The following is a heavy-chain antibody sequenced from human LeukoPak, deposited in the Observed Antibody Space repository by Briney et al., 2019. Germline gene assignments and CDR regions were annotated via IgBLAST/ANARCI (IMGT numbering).Heavy chain of an antibody. Sequence: GGSLRLSCAASGLTFSNAWMSWVRQAPGKGLEWVGRIKSKTDGGTTDYAVPVKGRFTISRDDSKNTLYLQMNSLKTEDTAVYYCTTDTYYYDSSGYWVHFDYWGQGTLVTVSS. CDR1: GLTFSNAW. V-gene: IGHV3-15*01. D-gene: IGHD3-22*01. J-gene: IGHJ4*02. CDR3: TTDTYYYDSSGYWVHFDY. CDR2: IKSKTDGGTT.